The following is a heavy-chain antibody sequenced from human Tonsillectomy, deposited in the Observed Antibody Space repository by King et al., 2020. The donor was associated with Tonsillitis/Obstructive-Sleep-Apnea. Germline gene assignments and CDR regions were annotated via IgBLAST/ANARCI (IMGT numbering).Heavy chain of an antibody. CDR2: ISWNSGSI. CDR3: AKDTAGGGYSCGPPNYYYYYYMDV. D-gene: IGHD5-18*01. V-gene: IGHV3-9*01. J-gene: IGHJ6*03. CDR1: GFTFDDYA. Sequence: VQLVESGGGLVQPGRSLRLSCAASGFTFDDYAMHWVRQAPGKGLGWVSGISWNSGSIGYADSVKGRFTISRDNAQNSLYLQMNSLRAEDTALYYCAKDTAGGGYSCGPPNYYYYYYMDVWGKGTTVTVSS.